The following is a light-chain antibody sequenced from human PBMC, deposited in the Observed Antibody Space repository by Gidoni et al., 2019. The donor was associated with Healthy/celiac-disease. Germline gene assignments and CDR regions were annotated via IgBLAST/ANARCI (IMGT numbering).Light chain of an antibody. CDR1: QDISNY. Sequence: DIKMTPYPSSLSASVGERVTITCQASQDISNYLNWYQQKPGKAPKLLIYDASNLETGVPSRFSGSGSGTDFTFTISSLQPEDIATYYCQQYDNLPLTFGPGTKVDIK. CDR2: DAS. V-gene: IGKV1-33*01. J-gene: IGKJ3*01. CDR3: QQYDNLPLT.